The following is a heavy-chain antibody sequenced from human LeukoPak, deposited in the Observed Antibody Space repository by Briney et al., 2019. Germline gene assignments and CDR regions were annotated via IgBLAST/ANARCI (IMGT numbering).Heavy chain of an antibody. J-gene: IGHJ5*02. CDR2: IYYSGST. D-gene: IGHD6-19*01. V-gene: IGHV4-39*01. Sequence: SETLSLTCAVYGGSISSSSYYWGWIRQPPGKGLEWIGSIYYSGSTYYNPSLKSRVTISVDTSKNQFSLKLSSVTAADTAVYYCARDSSGWHVNPQNWFDPWGQGTLVTVSS. CDR1: GGSISSSSYY. CDR3: ARDSSGWHVNPQNWFDP.